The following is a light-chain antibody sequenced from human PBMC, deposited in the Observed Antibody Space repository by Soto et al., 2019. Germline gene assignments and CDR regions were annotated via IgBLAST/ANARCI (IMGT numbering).Light chain of an antibody. CDR3: QQYGNSWT. CDR2: GAS. J-gene: IGKJ1*01. CDR1: QSVSSNY. V-gene: IGKV3-20*01. Sequence: EIVLTQSPGTLSLSPGERATLSCRASQSVSSNYLAWYQQKPGQAPRLLIYGASSRATGFPDRFSGSGSGTDFTLTISRLEPEDFAVYYCQQYGNSWTFGQGTKVDIK.